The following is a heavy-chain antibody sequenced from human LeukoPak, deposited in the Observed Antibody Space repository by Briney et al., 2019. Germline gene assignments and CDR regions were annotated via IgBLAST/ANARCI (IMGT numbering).Heavy chain of an antibody. V-gene: IGHV3-30-3*01. J-gene: IGHJ4*02. CDR2: ISYDGSNE. CDR1: GFTFSGYA. CDR3: ARAYYYDISGYFLDY. D-gene: IGHD3-22*01. Sequence: GGSLRLSCAASGFTFSGYAMHWVRQAPGKGLEWVAVISYDGSNEYYADSVKGRFTISRDNSQNTLYLQMNSLRAEDTAVYYCARAYYYDISGYFLDYWGQGTLVTVSS.